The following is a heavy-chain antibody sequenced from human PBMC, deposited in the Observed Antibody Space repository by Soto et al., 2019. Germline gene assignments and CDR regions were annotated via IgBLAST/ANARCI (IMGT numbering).Heavy chain of an antibody. D-gene: IGHD3-10*01. CDR3: AKGKGGWFGD. CDR1: GFTFSSYG. CDR2: ISYDGSNK. J-gene: IGHJ6*02. V-gene: IGHV3-30*18. Sequence: GGSLRLSCAASGFTFSSYGMHWVRQAPGKGLEWVAVISYDGSNKYYADSVKGRFTISRDNSKNTLYLQMNSLRAEDTAVYYCAKGKGGWFGDWGQGTTVTVSS.